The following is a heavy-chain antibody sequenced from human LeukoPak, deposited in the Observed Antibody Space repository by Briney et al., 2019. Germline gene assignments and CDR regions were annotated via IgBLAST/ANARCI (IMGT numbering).Heavy chain of an antibody. J-gene: IGHJ4*02. CDR3: ARYDVWGSYRAFDY. CDR1: NYSISADYY. D-gene: IGHD3-16*02. V-gene: IGHV4-38-2*02. Sequence: SETLSLTCTVSNYSISADYYWGWIRQPPGKGLEWIGTMYHSGSTYYNPSLKSRVTISVDTSKNQFSLKLSSVTAADTAVYYCARYDVWGSYRAFDYWGQGTLVTVSS. CDR2: MYHSGST.